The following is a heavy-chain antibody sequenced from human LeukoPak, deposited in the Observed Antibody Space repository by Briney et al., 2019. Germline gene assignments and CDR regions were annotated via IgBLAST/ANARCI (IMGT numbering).Heavy chain of an antibody. J-gene: IGHJ4*02. V-gene: IGHV1-8*02. CDR2: MNPNSGNT. Sequence: ASVKVSCKASGYTFTGYYMHWVRQAPGQGLEWMGWMNPNSGNTGYAQKFQGRVTMTRNTSISTAYMELSSLRSEDTAVYYCARSSNDILTGYSIDYWGQGTLVTVSS. CDR1: GYTFTGYY. CDR3: ARSSNDILTGYSIDY. D-gene: IGHD3-9*01.